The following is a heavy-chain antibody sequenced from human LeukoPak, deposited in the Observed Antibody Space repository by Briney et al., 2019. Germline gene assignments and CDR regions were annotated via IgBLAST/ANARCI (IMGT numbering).Heavy chain of an antibody. CDR3: ARITEGYSYGGYFDY. Sequence: GGSLRLSCAASGFTFSSFAMSWVRQAPGKGLEYVSAISSNGGGTYYANSVKGRFTISRDNSKNTLYLQVGSLRVEDMGVYYCARITEGYSYGGYFDYWGQGTLVTVS. D-gene: IGHD5-18*01. J-gene: IGHJ4*02. CDR1: GFTFSSFA. V-gene: IGHV3-64*01. CDR2: ISSNGGGT.